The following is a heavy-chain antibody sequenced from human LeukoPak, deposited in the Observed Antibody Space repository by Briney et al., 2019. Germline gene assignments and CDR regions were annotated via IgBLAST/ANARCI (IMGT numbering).Heavy chain of an antibody. J-gene: IGHJ4*02. Sequence: SETLSLTCAVYGGSFSGYYWSWIRQPPGKGLEWIGEINHSGSTNYNPSLKSRVTISVDTSKNQFSLKLSSVTVADTAVYYCARRSSWYFGYWGQGTLVTVSS. CDR3: ARRSSWYFGY. V-gene: IGHV4-34*01. CDR2: INHSGST. D-gene: IGHD6-13*01. CDR1: GGSFSGYY.